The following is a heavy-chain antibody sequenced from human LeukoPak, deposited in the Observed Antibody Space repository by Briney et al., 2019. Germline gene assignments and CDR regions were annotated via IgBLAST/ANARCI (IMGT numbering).Heavy chain of an antibody. CDR3: ARDLPYSSSSGPYSXXMDV. CDR2: INPQSGGT. V-gene: IGHV1-2*06. J-gene: IGHJ6*03. CDR1: GYTFTGHY. D-gene: IGHD6-6*01. Sequence: VASVKVSCKASGYTFTGHYIQWVRQAPGQGLEWMGRINPQSGGTKYARNFQGRVTMTRDTSISTVYMELSRLRSDDTAAYYCARDLPYSSSSGPYSXXMDVWGKGTTVTVSS.